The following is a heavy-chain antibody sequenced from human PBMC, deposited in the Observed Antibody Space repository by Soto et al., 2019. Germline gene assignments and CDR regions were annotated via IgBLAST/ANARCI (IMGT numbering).Heavy chain of an antibody. Sequence: EVHLVESGGGLVQPRGSLRLSCEAPGFSLRTLWMSWVRQAPGKGLEWVANIKQDGTDIQYLDSVRGRFTISRDNARNSLFLQMNNLRVDDTAIDYGAGGSGWLMEDWGQGALVTVSS. D-gene: IGHD6-19*01. J-gene: IGHJ4*02. V-gene: IGHV3-7*04. CDR2: IKQDGTDI. CDR3: AGGSGWLMED. CDR1: GFSLRTLW.